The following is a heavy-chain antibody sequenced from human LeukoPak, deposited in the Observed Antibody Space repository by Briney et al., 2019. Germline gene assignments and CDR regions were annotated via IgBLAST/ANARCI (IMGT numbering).Heavy chain of an antibody. V-gene: IGHV4-39*07. CDR2: IYYSGST. D-gene: IGHD3-22*01. Sequence: PSETLSLTCTVSGGSISSSSYYWGWIRQPPGKGLEWIGSIYYSGSTYYNPSLKSRITISVDTSKNQFSLKLSSVTAADTAVYYCARSTMIVVVPTFDIWGQGTMVTVSS. J-gene: IGHJ3*02. CDR1: GGSISSSSYY. CDR3: ARSTMIVVVPTFDI.